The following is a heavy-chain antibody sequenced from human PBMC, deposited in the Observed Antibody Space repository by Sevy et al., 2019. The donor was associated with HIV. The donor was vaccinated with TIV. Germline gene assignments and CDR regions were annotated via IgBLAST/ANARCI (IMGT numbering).Heavy chain of an antibody. V-gene: IGHV3-53*01. Sequence: GGSLRLSCAASGLTVSSNYMSWVRQAPGKGLEWVSTLYSAGSTFYAESVKGRFTISRDNSKNTLYLQMNSLRAEDTAVYYCARDPPKGSRGSWXDTWGQXTLVTVSS. D-gene: IGHD3-10*01. J-gene: IGHJ5*02. CDR2: LYSAGST. CDR3: ARDPPKGSRGSWXDT. CDR1: GLTVSSNY.